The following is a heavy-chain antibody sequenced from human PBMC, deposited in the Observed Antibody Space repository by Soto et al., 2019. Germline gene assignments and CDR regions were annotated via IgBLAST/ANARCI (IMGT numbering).Heavy chain of an antibody. CDR3: ARRNNSGPIAY. J-gene: IGHJ4*02. Sequence: QVHLVQSGAEVKEPGASVKVSCKTSGFTFTTHAIHWVRQAPGQRFEWMGWINAGNGNTKYSQRFQDRVTITRDTSASTAYMELSSLTSEDRAVYYCARRNNSGPIAYWGQGTLVTVSS. D-gene: IGHD5-12*01. V-gene: IGHV1-3*01. CDR1: GFTFTTHA. CDR2: INAGNGNT.